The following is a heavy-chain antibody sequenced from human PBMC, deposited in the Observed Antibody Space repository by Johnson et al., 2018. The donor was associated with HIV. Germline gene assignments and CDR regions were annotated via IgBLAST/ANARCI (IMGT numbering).Heavy chain of an antibody. CDR2: IRSKTDGGTT. V-gene: IGHV3-15*01. J-gene: IGHJ3*02. CDR1: GFTFSNAW. D-gene: IGHD3-10*01. CDR3: YGYYDAFDI. Sequence: VQLVESGGGLVKPGGSLRLSCAASGFTFSNAWMSWVRQAPGKGLEWVGRIRSKTDGGTTDYAAPVKGRVTISRDDSKNMLYLQMNSLKNEDTAVYYCYGYYDAFDIWGQGTMFSVSS.